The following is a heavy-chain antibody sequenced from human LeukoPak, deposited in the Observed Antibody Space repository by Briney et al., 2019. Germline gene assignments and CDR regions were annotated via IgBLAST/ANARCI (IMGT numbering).Heavy chain of an antibody. J-gene: IGHJ5*02. CDR2: ISSNGGSI. CDR3: ASGRSGFLEGNWFDP. V-gene: IGHV3-64*01. CDR1: GFTFSSYA. Sequence: PGGSLRLSCAASGFTFSSYAMHWVRQAPGKGLEYVSAISSNGGSIYYANSVKGRFTISRDNSKNTLYLQMGSLRAEDMAVYYCASGRSGFLEGNWFDPWGQGTLVTVSS. D-gene: IGHD3-3*01.